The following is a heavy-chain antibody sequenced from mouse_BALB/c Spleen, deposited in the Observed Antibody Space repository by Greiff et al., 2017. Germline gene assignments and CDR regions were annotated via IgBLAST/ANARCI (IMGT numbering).Heavy chain of an antibody. D-gene: IGHD4-1*01. CDR2: ISTYYGDA. CDR3: ARAANWDY. Sequence: QVHVKQSGAELVRPGVSVKISCKGSGYTFTDYAMHWVKQSHAKSLEWIGVISTYYGDASYNQKFKGKATMTVDKSSSTAYMELARLTSEDSAIYYCARAANWDYWGQGTTLTVSS. CDR1: GYTFTDYA. J-gene: IGHJ2*01. V-gene: IGHV1S137*01.